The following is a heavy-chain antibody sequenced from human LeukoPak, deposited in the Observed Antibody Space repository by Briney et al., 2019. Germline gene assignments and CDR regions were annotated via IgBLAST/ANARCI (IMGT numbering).Heavy chain of an antibody. D-gene: IGHD2-2*01. CDR2: INHSGST. J-gene: IGHJ3*02. Sequence: KPSETLSLTCAVYGGSFSGYYWSWIRQPPGKGLEWIGEINHSGSTNYNPSLKSRVTISVDTSKNQFSLKLSSVTAADTAVYYCARVGYCSSTSCYQRKDAFDIWGQETMVTVSS. CDR3: ARVGYCSSTSCYQRKDAFDI. V-gene: IGHV4-34*01. CDR1: GGSFSGYY.